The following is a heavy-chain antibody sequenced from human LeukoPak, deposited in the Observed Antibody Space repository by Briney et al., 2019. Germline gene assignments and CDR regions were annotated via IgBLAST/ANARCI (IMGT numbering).Heavy chain of an antibody. V-gene: IGHV4-59*01. D-gene: IGHD6-19*01. CDR1: GGSISSYY. CDR3: ARNSGWYGLS. CDR2: IYYSGST. Sequence: PSETLSLTCTVSGGSISSYYWSWVRQPPGKGLEWIGYIYYSGSTNYYPSLKSRVTISVDTSKNQFSLKLSSVTAADTAVYYCARNSGWYGLSWGQGTLVTVSS. J-gene: IGHJ1*01.